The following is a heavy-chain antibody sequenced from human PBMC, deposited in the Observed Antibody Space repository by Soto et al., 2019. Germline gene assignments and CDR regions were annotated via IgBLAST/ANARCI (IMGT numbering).Heavy chain of an antibody. J-gene: IGHJ4*02. CDR2: INPSGGST. CDR3: ARVSGSCWGRYLGD. CDR1: GYTFTSYY. V-gene: IGHV1-46*01. Sequence: GSSVQVSCKASGYTFTSYYMHWVRQAPGQGLEWMGIINPSGGSTSYAQKFQGRVTMTRDTSTSTVYMELSSLRSEDTAVYYCARVSGSCWGRYLGDWGQGSLSTVSS. D-gene: IGHD1-26*01.